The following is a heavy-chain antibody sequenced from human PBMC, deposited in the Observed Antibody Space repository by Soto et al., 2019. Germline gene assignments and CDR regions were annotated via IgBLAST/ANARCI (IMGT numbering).Heavy chain of an antibody. CDR3: ARVASILGELSP. CDR1: GFTFSSYD. Sequence: GGSLSLSCAASGFTFSSYDMHWVRQATGKGLEWVSAIGTAGDTYYPGSVKGRFTISRENAKNSLYLQMNSLRAGDTAVYYCARVASILGELSPWGQGTLVTVSS. D-gene: IGHD3-16*02. V-gene: IGHV3-13*01. CDR2: IGTAGDT. J-gene: IGHJ5*02.